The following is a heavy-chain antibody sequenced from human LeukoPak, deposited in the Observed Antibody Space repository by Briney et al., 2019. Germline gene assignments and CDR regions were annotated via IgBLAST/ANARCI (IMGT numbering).Heavy chain of an antibody. Sequence: RPGRSLRLSCAAPGFTFSNYGMHWVRQAPGKGLEWVAVISYDGSNKYYAASVRGRFTMSRDDSKNTLYLQMNSLRAEDTAVYYCARGAIGSGYSPSDYWGQGTLVIVSS. D-gene: IGHD3-22*01. CDR1: GFTFSNYG. V-gene: IGHV3-30*03. CDR2: ISYDGSNK. CDR3: ARGAIGSGYSPSDY. J-gene: IGHJ4*02.